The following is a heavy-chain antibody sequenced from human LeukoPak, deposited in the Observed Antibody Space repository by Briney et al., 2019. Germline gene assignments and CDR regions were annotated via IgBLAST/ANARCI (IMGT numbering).Heavy chain of an antibody. D-gene: IGHD2-2*01. V-gene: IGHV1-2*04. CDR1: GYTFTGYY. CDR2: INPNSGGT. J-gene: IGHJ3*02. CDR3: ARVSGYCSSTSCPPDDAFDI. Sequence: ASVTVSCKASGYTFTGYYMHWVRQAPGQGLEWMGWINPNSGGTNYAQKFQGWVTMTRDTSISTAYMELSRLRSDDTAVYYCARVSGYCSSTSCPPDDAFDIWGRGTMVTVSS.